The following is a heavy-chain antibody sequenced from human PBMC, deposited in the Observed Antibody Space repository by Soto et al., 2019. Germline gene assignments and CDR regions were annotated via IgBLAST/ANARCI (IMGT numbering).Heavy chain of an antibody. CDR3: ARLFTVTTDYYFGMDV. CDR1: GGSISGSY. D-gene: IGHD4-17*01. V-gene: IGHV4-4*07. Sequence: SETLSLTCTVSGGSISGSYWSWVRQPAGKGLEWIGRIYSSGSSNYNPSLNSRLTMSLDTSKNQFSLKLRSVTAADTAIYYCARLFTVTTDYYFGMDVWGQGTTVTVSS. J-gene: IGHJ6*02. CDR2: IYSSGSS.